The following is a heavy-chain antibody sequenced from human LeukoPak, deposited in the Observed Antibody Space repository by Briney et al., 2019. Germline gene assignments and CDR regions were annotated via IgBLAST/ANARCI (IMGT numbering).Heavy chain of an antibody. Sequence: SETLSLTCAVYGVSFSGYYWSWLRQPPGKGLEWIGEINHSGSTNYNPSLKSRVTISVDTSKNQFSLKLSSVTAADTAVYYCARGHGLWFGEDNWFDPWGQGTLVTVSS. J-gene: IGHJ5*02. D-gene: IGHD3-10*01. CDR3: ARGHGLWFGEDNWFDP. V-gene: IGHV4-34*01. CDR2: INHSGST. CDR1: GVSFSGYY.